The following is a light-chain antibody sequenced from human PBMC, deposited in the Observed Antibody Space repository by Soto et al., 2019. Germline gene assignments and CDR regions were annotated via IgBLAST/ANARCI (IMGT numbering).Light chain of an antibody. Sequence: EIVLTQSPGSLSLSPGERATLSCRASQSVSSTFFAWYQLTPGQAPRLLISGASNRATGIPDRFSGSGSGTDFTLTISRLEPEDFAVYYCQQYASSVTFGQGTKVEIK. V-gene: IGKV3-20*01. J-gene: IGKJ1*01. CDR3: QQYASSVT. CDR2: GAS. CDR1: QSVSSTF.